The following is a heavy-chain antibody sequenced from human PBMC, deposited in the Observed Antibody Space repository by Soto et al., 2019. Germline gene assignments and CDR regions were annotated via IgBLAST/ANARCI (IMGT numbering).Heavy chain of an antibody. V-gene: IGHV3-30*04. D-gene: IGHD3-9*01. CDR1: GFTFRSYA. CDR2: ISYDGSSK. CDR3: AGDYEILTGYYFGPGDY. Sequence: QVQLVESGGGVVQPGRSLRLSCAASGFTFRSYAMHWVRQAPGKGLEWVAVISYDGSSKYYADSVKGRFTISRDNSKNTLYLQMNSLRTEDTAVFYCAGDYEILTGYYFGPGDYWGQGTLITVSS. J-gene: IGHJ4*02.